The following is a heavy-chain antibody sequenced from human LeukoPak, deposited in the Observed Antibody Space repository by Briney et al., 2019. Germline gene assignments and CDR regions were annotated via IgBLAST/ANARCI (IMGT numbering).Heavy chain of an antibody. D-gene: IGHD2-15*01. CDR1: GFTFSRFG. J-gene: IGHJ4*02. V-gene: IGHV3-33*01. Sequence: GGSLRLSCVASGFTFSRFGFHWVRQAPGKGLEWVSVIYYDGSNQFYADSVKGRFTISRDNSKNTVYLQMNSLRVEDTAVYYCARDQEEYCTGGSCYEFDYWGQGTLVTVSS. CDR2: IYYDGSNQ. CDR3: ARDQEEYCTGGSCYEFDY.